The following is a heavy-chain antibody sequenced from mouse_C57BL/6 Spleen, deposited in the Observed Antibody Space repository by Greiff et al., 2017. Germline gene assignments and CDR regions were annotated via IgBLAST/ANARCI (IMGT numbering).Heavy chain of an antibody. V-gene: IGHV1-42*01. J-gene: IGHJ2*01. CDR3: ARGGELGRKGYYFDY. Sequence: VQLQQSGPELVKPGASVKISCKASGYSFTGYYMNWVKQSPEKSLEWIGEINPSTGGTTYNQKFKAKATLTVDKSSSTAYMQLKSLTSEDSAVYYCARGGELGRKGYYFDYWGQGTTLTVSS. D-gene: IGHD4-1*01. CDR1: GYSFTGYY. CDR2: INPSTGGT.